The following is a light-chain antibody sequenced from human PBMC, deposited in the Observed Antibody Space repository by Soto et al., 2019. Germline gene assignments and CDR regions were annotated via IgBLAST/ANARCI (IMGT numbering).Light chain of an antibody. J-gene: IGLJ1*01. Sequence: QSVLTQPASVSGSPGQWITISCTGTSSDVGGYNYVSWYQHHPGKAPKLMIYDVSNRPSGVSNRFSGSKSGNTASLIISGLQVEDEADYYCSSYTSSSTLSTYVFGTGTKVTVL. CDR2: DVS. CDR1: SSDVGGYNY. V-gene: IGLV2-14*03. CDR3: SSYTSSSTLSTYV.